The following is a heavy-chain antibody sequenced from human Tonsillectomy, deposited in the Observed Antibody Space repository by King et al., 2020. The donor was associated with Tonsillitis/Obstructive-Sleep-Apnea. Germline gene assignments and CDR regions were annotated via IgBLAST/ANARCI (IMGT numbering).Heavy chain of an antibody. J-gene: IGHJ4*02. V-gene: IGHV1-18*01. CDR2: ISAYNGNT. CDR3: ARDLDGSSTGCYGETFDY. Sequence: QLVQSGAEVKKPGASVKVSCKASGYTFTNYGISWVRQAPGQGLEWMGWISAYNGNTNYAQKLQGRVTMTTDTSTSTAYMELRSLRSDDTAVYYCARDLDGSSTGCYGETFDYWGQGTLVTVSS. D-gene: IGHD2-2*01. CDR1: GYTFTNYG.